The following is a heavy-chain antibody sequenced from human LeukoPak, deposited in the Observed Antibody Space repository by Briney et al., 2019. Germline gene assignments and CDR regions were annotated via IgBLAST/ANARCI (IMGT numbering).Heavy chain of an antibody. CDR1: GFTFSSHW. CDR3: ARGRGYSYGWIGEKLLDY. V-gene: IGHV3-74*01. J-gene: IGHJ4*02. D-gene: IGHD5-18*01. CDR2: INSDGSSP. Sequence: GGSLRLSCAASGFTFSSHWMHWVRQVPGKGLVWVSRINSDGSSPSYADSVKGRFTISRDNAKNMLYLQMNSLRAEDTAVYYCARGRGYSYGWIGEKLLDYWGQGTLVTVSS.